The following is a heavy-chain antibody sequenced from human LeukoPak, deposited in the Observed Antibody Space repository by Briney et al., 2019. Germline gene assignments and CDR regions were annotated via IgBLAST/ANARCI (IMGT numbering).Heavy chain of an antibody. V-gene: IGHV1-8*01. D-gene: IGHD2-21*01. CDR3: ARVAGNCGGDCYRLVY. CDR2: MNPNSGDT. Sequence: ASVKVSCKASGYTFTTYDINWVRQATGQGLEWMAWMNPNSGDTGYAQKFQGRVTMTRNTSISTAYMELSSLRSEDTAVYYCARVAGNCGGDCYRLVYWGQGTLVTVSS. J-gene: IGHJ4*02. CDR1: GYTFTTYD.